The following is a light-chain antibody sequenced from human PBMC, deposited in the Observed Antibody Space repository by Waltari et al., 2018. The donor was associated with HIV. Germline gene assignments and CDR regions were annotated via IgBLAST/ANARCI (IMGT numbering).Light chain of an antibody. CDR1: TSDVGGFGY. J-gene: IGLJ3*02. V-gene: IGLV2-8*01. Sequence: QSALTQPASASESPGQSVTLSCTGTTSDVGGFGYVSWYQQHPAKAPKLLIYAVNSRPPGFPDLFSGPNFANPASLTFSGLQTENEVNYNGTSYADTNHVLFGGGTK. CDR2: AVN. CDR3: TSYADTNHVL.